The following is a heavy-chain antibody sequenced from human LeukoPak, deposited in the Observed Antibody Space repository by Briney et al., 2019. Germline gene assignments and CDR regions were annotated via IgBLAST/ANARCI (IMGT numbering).Heavy chain of an antibody. V-gene: IGHV1-18*01. D-gene: IGHD6-6*01. Sequence: GASVKVSCKASGYTFTSYGISWVRQAPGQGLEWMGWISAYNGNTNYAQKLQGRVTMTTDTSTSTAYMELRSLRSEDTAVYYCARAAIAAPHGFSVAFDIWGQGTMVTVSS. CDR1: GYTFTSYG. CDR3: ARAAIAAPHGFSVAFDI. CDR2: ISAYNGNT. J-gene: IGHJ3*02.